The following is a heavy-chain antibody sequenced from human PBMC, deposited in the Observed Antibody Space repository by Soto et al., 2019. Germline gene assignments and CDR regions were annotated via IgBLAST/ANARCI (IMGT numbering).Heavy chain of an antibody. Sequence: GEALKISCNCSWCSFTNYLIDLVRAMPGKGLGWVGIIYPGDSDTRYSPSFQGQVTISADKSISTAYLQWSSLKASDTAMYYCARLGAIVVAPAAIRYYYSYGMDVWGQGTTVTVSS. CDR2: IYPGDSDT. J-gene: IGHJ6*02. CDR3: ARLGAIVVAPAAIRYYYSYGMDV. D-gene: IGHD2-2*01. CDR1: WCSFTNYL. V-gene: IGHV5-51*01.